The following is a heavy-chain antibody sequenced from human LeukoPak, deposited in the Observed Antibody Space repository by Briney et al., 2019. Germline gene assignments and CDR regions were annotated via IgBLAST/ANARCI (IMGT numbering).Heavy chain of an antibody. D-gene: IGHD6-13*01. CDR3: ARGTLKAAATDFDY. J-gene: IGHJ4*02. CDR2: ISSTGGTI. V-gene: IGHV3-48*03. CDR1: GSTFSSYE. Sequence: PGRSLRLSCAASGSTFSSYEMNWVRQAPGKGLEWVSYISSTGGTIYYADSVKGRFTISRDNAKSSLYLQMNSLRAEDTALYYCARGTLKAAATDFDYWGQGTLVTVSS.